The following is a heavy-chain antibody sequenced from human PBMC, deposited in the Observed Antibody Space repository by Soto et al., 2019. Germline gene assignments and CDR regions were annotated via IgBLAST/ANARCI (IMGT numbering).Heavy chain of an antibody. CDR3: ARVGGITWFDP. V-gene: IGHV4-31*03. Sequence: QVQLQESGPGLVKPSQTLSLTCTVSGGSISSGGYYWSWIRQHPGKGLEWIGYIYYSGSTYYNPSIKERFTISLDTSKTQFTLKLSSVTAADTAVYYCARVGGITWFDPWGQGTLVTVSS. J-gene: IGHJ5*02. CDR1: GGSISSGGYY. CDR2: IYYSGST. D-gene: IGHD3-16*01.